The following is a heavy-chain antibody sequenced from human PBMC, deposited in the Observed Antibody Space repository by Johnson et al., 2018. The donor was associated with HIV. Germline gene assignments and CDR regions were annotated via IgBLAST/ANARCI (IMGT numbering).Heavy chain of an antibody. CDR2: ISYDGSNK. D-gene: IGHD3-22*01. J-gene: IGHJ3*02. CDR1: GFTFSSSA. Sequence: QVQLVESGGGVVQPGRSLRLSCAASGFTFSSSAMHWVRQAPGKGLEWVAVISYDGSNKYYADSVKGRFTISRDTSKNTLYLQMNSLRAEDTALYYCAKGFYDSSGTDSFHIWGQGTMVTVSS. CDR3: AKGFYDSSGTDSFHI. V-gene: IGHV3-30-3*01.